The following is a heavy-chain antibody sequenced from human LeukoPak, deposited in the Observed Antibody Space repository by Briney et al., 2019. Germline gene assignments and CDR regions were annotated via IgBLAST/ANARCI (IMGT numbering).Heavy chain of an antibody. D-gene: IGHD2-2*02. Sequence: GGSLRLSCAASGFIFSNYAMSWVRQAAGKGLEWVSVISDSGSSTYYADSVQGRFTISRDNSKDTLYLQMNSLRAEDTAVYYCAKNSRASCYTSLDCWGQGTLVTVSS. CDR3: AKNSRASCYTSLDC. CDR2: ISDSGSST. CDR1: GFIFSNYA. V-gene: IGHV3-23*01. J-gene: IGHJ4*02.